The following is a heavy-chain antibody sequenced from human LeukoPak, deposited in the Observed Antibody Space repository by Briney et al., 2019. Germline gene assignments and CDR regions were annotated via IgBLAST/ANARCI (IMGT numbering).Heavy chain of an antibody. CDR2: IYPGESDT. V-gene: IGHV5-51*01. CDR3: ARRYSNYPYNWFDP. Sequence: GEPLEISFQGSGYRFNSYWIGRVRPIPGKSPEWKGIIYPGESDTRYSPSFQGQVTISADKSISTAYLQWSSLKASDTAMYYCARRYSNYPYNWFDPWGQGTLVTVSS. CDR1: GYRFNSYW. J-gene: IGHJ5*02. D-gene: IGHD4-11*01.